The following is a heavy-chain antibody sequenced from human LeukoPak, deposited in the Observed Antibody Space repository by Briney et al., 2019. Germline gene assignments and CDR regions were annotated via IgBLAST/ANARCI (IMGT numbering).Heavy chain of an antibody. D-gene: IGHD1-26*01. CDR1: GGSISNY. V-gene: IGHV4-59*01. CDR3: ARGVNSGYFDY. J-gene: IGHJ4*02. Sequence: SETLSLTCTVSGGSISNYWTWIRQPPGKGLEWIGYTYYSGSTNYNPSLKSRVTISVDTSKNQFSLKLTSVTAADTAVYYCARGVNSGYFDYCGQGTLVTVSS. CDR2: TYYSGST.